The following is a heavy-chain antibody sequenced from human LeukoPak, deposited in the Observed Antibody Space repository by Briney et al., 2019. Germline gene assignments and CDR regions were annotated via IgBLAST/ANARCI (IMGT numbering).Heavy chain of an antibody. V-gene: IGHV4-39*07. CDR2: IYYRGSS. CDR1: GGSLSSSSYY. D-gene: IGHD2-2*03. Sequence: SETLSLTCTVSGGSLSSSSYYWGWLRHPPGRGLEWLGNIYYRGSSYYNPSLKSRVTISVDTSKNQFSLKLSSVTAADTAVYYCARLLRVGYCSTTTCNWFDPWGQGTLVTVSS. J-gene: IGHJ5*02. CDR3: ARLLRVGYCSTTTCNWFDP.